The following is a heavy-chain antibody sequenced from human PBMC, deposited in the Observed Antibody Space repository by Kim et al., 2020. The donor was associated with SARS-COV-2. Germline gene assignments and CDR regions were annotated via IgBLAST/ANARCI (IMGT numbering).Heavy chain of an antibody. Sequence: GESLKISCKGSGYSFTSYWISWVRQMPGKGLEWMGRIDPSDSYTNYSPSFQGHVTISADKSISTAYLQWSSLKASDTAMYYCARLRIVVVPAAMPNIYYYYGIDVWGQGTTVTLS. CDR1: GYSFTSYW. CDR2: IDPSDSYT. CDR3: ARLRIVVVPAAMPNIYYYYGIDV. D-gene: IGHD2-2*01. J-gene: IGHJ6*02. V-gene: IGHV5-10-1*01.